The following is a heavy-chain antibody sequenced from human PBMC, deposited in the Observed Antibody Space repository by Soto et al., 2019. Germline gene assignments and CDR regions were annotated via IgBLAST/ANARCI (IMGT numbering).Heavy chain of an antibody. V-gene: IGHV4-59*08. J-gene: IGHJ6*02. CDR3: ARHGQWLVTGYFYYGMDV. D-gene: IGHD6-19*01. CDR1: CGSISSYY. CDR2: IYYSGST. Sequence: SETLSLTCTVSCGSISSYYWSWIRHPPGKGLEWIGYIYYSGSTNYNPSLKSRVTISVDTSKNQFSLKLSSVTAADTAAYYCARHGQWLVTGYFYYGMDVWGQGTKVTVSS.